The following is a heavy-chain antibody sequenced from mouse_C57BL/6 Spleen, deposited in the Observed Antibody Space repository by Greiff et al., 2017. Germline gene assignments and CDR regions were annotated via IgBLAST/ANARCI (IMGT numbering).Heavy chain of an antibody. J-gene: IGHJ2*01. CDR2: IVPEDGDT. CDR3: TASAQATLFSY. V-gene: IGHV14-1*01. Sequence: EVQLQQSGAELVRPGASVKLSCTASGFNIKDYYMHWVKQRPEQGLEWIGRIVPEDGDTEYAPRFQGKATMTADTSSNTAYLQLSSLTSEDAAVYYCTASAQATLFSYWGQGTTLTVSS. D-gene: IGHD3-2*02. CDR1: GFNIKDYY.